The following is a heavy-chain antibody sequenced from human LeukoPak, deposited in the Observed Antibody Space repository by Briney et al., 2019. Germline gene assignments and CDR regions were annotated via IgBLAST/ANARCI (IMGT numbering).Heavy chain of an antibody. D-gene: IGHD3-22*01. J-gene: IGHJ4*02. CDR2: ISGSGGST. V-gene: IGHV3-23*01. Sequence: GGSLRLSCAASGFTFSSYAMSWVRQAPGKGLEWVSAISGSGGSTCYADSVKGRFTISRDNSKNTLYLQMNSLRAEDTAVYYCAKYYYDSTGGGGFDYWGQGTLVTVSS. CDR1: GFTFSSYA. CDR3: AKYYYDSTGGGGFDY.